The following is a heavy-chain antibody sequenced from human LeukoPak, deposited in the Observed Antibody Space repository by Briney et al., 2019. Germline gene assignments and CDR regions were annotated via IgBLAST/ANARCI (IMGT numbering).Heavy chain of an antibody. Sequence: GGSLRLSCTASGFTFSSYSLNWVRQAPGKGLEWVSSVSTGSNYIYYADSVKGRFTISRDNDKNSLYLQMNSLRAEDTAVYYCAREVGVGTRGFDYWGQGTLVTVSS. D-gene: IGHD2-8*01. CDR1: GFTFSSYS. CDR3: AREVGVGTRGFDY. J-gene: IGHJ4*02. V-gene: IGHV3-21*04. CDR2: VSTGSNYI.